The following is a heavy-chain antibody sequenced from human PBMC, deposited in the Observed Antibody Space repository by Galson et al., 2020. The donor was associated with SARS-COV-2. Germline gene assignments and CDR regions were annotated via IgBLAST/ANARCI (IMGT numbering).Heavy chain of an antibody. CDR1: GGSISSSSYY. CDR3: ARELGGSSDFGQQIFGVVTLLNWFD. D-gene: IGHD3-3*01. J-gene: IGHJ5*02. V-gene: IGHV4-39*07. CDR2: IYYSGST. Sequence: SETLSITCTVSGGSISSSSYYWGWIRQPPGKGLEWIGSIYYSGSTYYNPSLKSRVTISVDTSKNQFSLKLSSVTAADTAVYYCARELGGSSDFGQQIFGVVTLLNWFD.